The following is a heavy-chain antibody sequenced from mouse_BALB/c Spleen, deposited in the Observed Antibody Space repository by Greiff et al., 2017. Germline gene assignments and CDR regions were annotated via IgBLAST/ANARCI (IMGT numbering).Heavy chain of an antibody. J-gene: IGHJ2*01. V-gene: IGHV5-9*03. CDR3: ASSYYGSGGYYFDY. Sequence: EVQVVESGGGLVKPGGSLKLSCAASGFTFSSYTMSWVRQTPKKRLEWVATISSGGGNTYYPDSVKGRFTISRDNAKNNLYLQMSSLRSEDTALYYCASSYYGSGGYYFDYWGQGTTLTVSS. CDR2: ISSGGGNT. CDR1: GFTFSSYT. D-gene: IGHD1-1*01.